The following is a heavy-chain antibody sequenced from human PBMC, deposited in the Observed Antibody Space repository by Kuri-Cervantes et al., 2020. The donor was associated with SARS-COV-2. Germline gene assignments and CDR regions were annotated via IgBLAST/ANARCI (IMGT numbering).Heavy chain of an antibody. D-gene: IGHD6-13*01. CDR1: GGSFSGYY. CDR3: ASILGRPMNSSSWIIYYYYMDV. Sequence: SETLSLTCAVYGGSFSGYYWSWIRQPPGKGLEWIGEINHSGSTNYNPSLKSRVTISVDTSKNQFSLKLSPVTAADTAVYYCASILGRPMNSSSWIIYYYYMDVWGKGTTVTVSS. CDR2: INHSGST. V-gene: IGHV4-34*01. J-gene: IGHJ6*03.